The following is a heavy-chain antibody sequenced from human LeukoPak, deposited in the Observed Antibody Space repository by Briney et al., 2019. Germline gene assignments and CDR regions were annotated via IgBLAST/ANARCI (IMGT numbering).Heavy chain of an antibody. J-gene: IGHJ4*02. D-gene: IGHD2-15*01. CDR2: ISGSGGST. V-gene: IGHV3-23*01. CDR1: GFTFSNYG. CDR3: AKVLVPKPGYCSGGSCYSGSYFDY. Sequence: QPGRSLRPSCAASGFTFSNYGMHWVRQAPGKGLEWVSAISGSGGSTYYEDSVKGRFTISRDNSKNTLYLQMNSLRAEDTAVYYCAKVLVPKPGYCSGGSCYSGSYFDYWGQGTLVTVSS.